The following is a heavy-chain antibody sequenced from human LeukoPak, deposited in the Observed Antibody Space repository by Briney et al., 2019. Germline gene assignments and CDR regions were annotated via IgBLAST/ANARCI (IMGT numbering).Heavy chain of an antibody. CDR2: INHSGST. D-gene: IGHD6-19*01. V-gene: IGHV4-34*01. Sequence: SETPSLTCAVYGGSFSGYYWSWIRQPPGKGLEWIGEINHSGSTNYNPSLKSRVTISVDTSKNQFSLKLSSVTAADTAVYYCARDLHSSGWASYYYYYYGMDVWGQGTTVTVSS. CDR1: GGSFSGYY. J-gene: IGHJ6*02. CDR3: ARDLHSSGWASYYYYYYGMDV.